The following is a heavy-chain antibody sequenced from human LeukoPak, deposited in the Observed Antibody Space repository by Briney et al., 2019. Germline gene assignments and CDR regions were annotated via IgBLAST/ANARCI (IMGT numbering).Heavy chain of an antibody. CDR3: ARRLTYGYYYYYMDV. Sequence: ASVKVSCKASGYTFTGYYMHWVRQAPGQGLEWMGWINPNSGGTNYAQKFQGRVTMTRDTSISTAYMELSRLRSDDTAVYYCARRLTYGYYYYYMDVWGKGTTVTVSS. J-gene: IGHJ6*03. D-gene: IGHD4-17*01. CDR1: GYTFTGYY. CDR2: INPNSGGT. V-gene: IGHV1-2*02.